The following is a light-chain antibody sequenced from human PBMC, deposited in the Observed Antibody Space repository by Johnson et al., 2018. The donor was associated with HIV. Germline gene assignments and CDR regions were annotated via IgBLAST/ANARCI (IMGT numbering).Light chain of an antibody. CDR3: GTWDNSLKAEV. J-gene: IGLJ1*01. V-gene: IGLV1-51*01. CDR1: SSNIGNNY. Sequence: QSVLTQPPSVSAAPGQKVTISCSGSSSNIGNNYISWYQQLPGTAPKILIYDNDQRPLGIPDRFSGSKSGTSATLAITGLQTGDEADYYCGTWDNSLKAEVFGTGTKVTVL. CDR2: DND.